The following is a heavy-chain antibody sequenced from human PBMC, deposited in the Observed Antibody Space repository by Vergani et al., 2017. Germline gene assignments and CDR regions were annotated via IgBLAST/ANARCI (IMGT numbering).Heavy chain of an antibody. CDR3: ARLGDGYYYHGFDF. Sequence: EVQLVQSGAEVKKPGESLKISCQISGYSFTNYWIGWVRQMPGKGLEWMGIIHPADSDTRYSPSFQGQVTISVDKSISTAYLQRSSLRASDSAMYYCARLGDGYYYHGFDFWGQRPAVTVSS. J-gene: IGHJ3*01. CDR2: IHPADSDT. V-gene: IGHV5-51*01. CDR1: GYSFTNYW. D-gene: IGHD3-3*01.